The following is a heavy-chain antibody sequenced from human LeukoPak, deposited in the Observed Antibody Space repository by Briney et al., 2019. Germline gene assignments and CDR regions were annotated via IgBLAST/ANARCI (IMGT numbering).Heavy chain of an antibody. V-gene: IGHV3-30-3*01. Sequence: PGGSLRLSCAASGFTFSHFPLHWVRRAPGKGLECVAIMSYDGNTKYYADSVKGRFTASRDNSKNTLYLQMNSLRAEDTAVYYCAKDLTIAAAHGVFVRWGQGTLVTVSS. CDR3: AKDLTIAAAHGVFVR. J-gene: IGHJ4*02. D-gene: IGHD6-13*01. CDR1: GFTFSHFP. CDR2: MSYDGNTK.